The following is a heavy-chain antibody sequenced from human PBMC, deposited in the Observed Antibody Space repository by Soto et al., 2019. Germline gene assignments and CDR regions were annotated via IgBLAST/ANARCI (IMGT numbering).Heavy chain of an antibody. D-gene: IGHD3-10*01. CDR1: GGSVSSGSYY. CDR3: ARAGSGSFNWFDP. Sequence: SETLSLTCTVSGGSVSSGSYYWSWIRQPPGKGLEWIGYIYYSGSTNYNPSLKSRVTISVDTSKNQFSLRLSSVTAADTAVYYCARAGSGSFNWFDPWGQGTLVTVSS. CDR2: IYYSGST. J-gene: IGHJ5*02. V-gene: IGHV4-61*01.